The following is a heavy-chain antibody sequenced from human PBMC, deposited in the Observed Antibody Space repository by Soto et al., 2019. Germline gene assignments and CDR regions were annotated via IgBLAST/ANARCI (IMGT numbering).Heavy chain of an antibody. CDR2: IYYSGST. J-gene: IGHJ4*02. V-gene: IGHV4-59*01. Sequence: SETLSLTCTVSGGSISSYYWSWIRQPPGKGLEWIGYIYYSGSTNYNPSLKSRVTISVDTSKNQFSLKLSSVTAADTAVYYCARGLYGAFDYWGQGTLVTVSS. D-gene: IGHD4-17*01. CDR1: GGSISSYY. CDR3: ARGLYGAFDY.